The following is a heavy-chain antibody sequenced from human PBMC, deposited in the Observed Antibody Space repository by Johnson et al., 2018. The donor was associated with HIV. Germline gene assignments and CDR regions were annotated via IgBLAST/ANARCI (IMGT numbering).Heavy chain of an antibody. Sequence: QMLLVESGGGVVQPGGSLRLSCAASGFTFSSFGMHWVRQAPGKGLEWVAFIRYDGSNKYFAASVKGRFTISRDNSKNTLYLQMNRLRTEDTALYYCAKLVGATHPLDIWGQGTMVTVSS. CDR1: GFTFSSFG. CDR3: AKLVGATHPLDI. CDR2: IRYDGSNK. D-gene: IGHD1-26*01. J-gene: IGHJ3*02. V-gene: IGHV3-30*02.